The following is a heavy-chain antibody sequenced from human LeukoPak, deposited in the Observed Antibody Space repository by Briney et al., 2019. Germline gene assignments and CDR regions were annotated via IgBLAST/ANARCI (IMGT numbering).Heavy chain of an antibody. V-gene: IGHV3-53*01. CDR1: GFTVSSNY. CDR2: IYSDGST. D-gene: IGHD4-23*01. J-gene: IGHJ4*02. CDR3: ASYGGKSDFDY. Sequence: PGGSLRLSCAASGFTVSSNYMSWVRQAPGKGLEWVSVIYSDGSTYFEDSVKGRFTSSRHNSKNTLYLQMNNLRAEDTAVYYCASYGGKSDFDYWGQGTLVTVSS.